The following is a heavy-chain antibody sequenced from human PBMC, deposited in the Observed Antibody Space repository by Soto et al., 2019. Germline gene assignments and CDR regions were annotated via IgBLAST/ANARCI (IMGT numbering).Heavy chain of an antibody. Sequence: QVQLVESGGGVVQPGKSLRLSCAASGFIFGAYGMHWVRQAPGKGLEWVAVIWYDESNPYYADSVKGRVTISRDNSKNTLYLQMNSLTAADTGVYYCARDKVGTCCCGMDVWGQGTTVTVSS. CDR3: ARDKVGTCCCGMDV. J-gene: IGHJ6*02. CDR2: IWYDESNP. CDR1: GFIFGAYG. V-gene: IGHV3-33*01. D-gene: IGHD1-26*01.